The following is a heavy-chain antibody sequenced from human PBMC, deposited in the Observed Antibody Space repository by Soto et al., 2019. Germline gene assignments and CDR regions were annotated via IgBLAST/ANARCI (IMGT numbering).Heavy chain of an antibody. J-gene: IGHJ4*02. CDR1: GGSISSGGYY. CDR3: ARVVADYYDSSGYYLYYFDY. Sequence: SETLSLTCTVSGGSISSGGYYWSWIRQHPGKGLEWIGYIYYSGSTYYNPSLKSRVTISVDTSKNQFSLKLSSVTAADTAVYYCARVVADYYDSSGYYLYYFDYWGQGTLVTVSS. D-gene: IGHD3-22*01. V-gene: IGHV4-31*03. CDR2: IYYSGST.